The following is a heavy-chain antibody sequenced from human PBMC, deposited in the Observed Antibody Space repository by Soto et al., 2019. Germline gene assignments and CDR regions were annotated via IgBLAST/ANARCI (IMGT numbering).Heavy chain of an antibody. V-gene: IGHV3-23*01. D-gene: IGHD6-6*01. CDR2: ISASGSNT. Sequence: GGSLRLSCAASGFSFSTYAMSWVRQAPGKGLEWVSAISASGSNTYYADSVKGRFTISRDNSKNTLYLQMNSLRAEDTAVYYCAKVVVDTSSGDFWGQCILVTVSS. CDR1: GFSFSTYA. J-gene: IGHJ4*02. CDR3: AKVVVDTSSGDF.